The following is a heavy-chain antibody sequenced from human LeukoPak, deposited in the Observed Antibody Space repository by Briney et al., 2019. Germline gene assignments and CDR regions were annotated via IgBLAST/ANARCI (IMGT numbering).Heavy chain of an antibody. CDR3: ARGWGIVVVPAASGWFDP. D-gene: IGHD2-2*01. Sequence: WVRQAPGKGLEWIGSIYYSGSTNYNPSLKSRVTISVDTSKNQFSLKLSSVTAADTAVYYCARGWGIVVVPAASGWFDPWGQGTLVTVSS. J-gene: IGHJ5*02. CDR2: IYYSGST. V-gene: IGHV4-39*07.